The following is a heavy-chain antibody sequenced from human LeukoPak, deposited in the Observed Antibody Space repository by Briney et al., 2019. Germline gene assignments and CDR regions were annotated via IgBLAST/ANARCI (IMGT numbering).Heavy chain of an antibody. J-gene: IGHJ4*02. CDR2: ISSSSSTI. Sequence: GGSLRLSCAASGFTFSSYSMNRVRQAPGKWLEWVSYISSSSSTIYYADSVKGRFTISRDNAKNSLYLQMNSLRAEDTAVYYCETWGRSDYWGQGTLVTVSS. CDR1: GFTFSSYS. V-gene: IGHV3-48*01. CDR3: ETWGRSDY. D-gene: IGHD3-16*01.